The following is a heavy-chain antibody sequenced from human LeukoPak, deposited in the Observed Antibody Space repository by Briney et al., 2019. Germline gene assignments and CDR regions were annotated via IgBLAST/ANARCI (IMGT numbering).Heavy chain of an antibody. CDR1: GYTFTIYY. CDR3: ARVGHVVVPLPSRWYFSWFDP. J-gene: IGHJ5*02. Sequence: GASVKVSCKASGYTFTIYYIHWGRQAPGQGLEWMGWISAYNGNTNYAQKLQGRVTMTTDTSTSTAYMELRSLRSDDTAVYYCARVGHVVVPLPSRWYFSWFDPWGQGTLVTVSS. D-gene: IGHD2-2*01. CDR2: ISAYNGNT. V-gene: IGHV1-18*04.